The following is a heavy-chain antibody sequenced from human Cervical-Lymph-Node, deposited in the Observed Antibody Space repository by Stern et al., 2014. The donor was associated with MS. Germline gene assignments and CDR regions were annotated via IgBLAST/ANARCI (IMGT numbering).Heavy chain of an antibody. CDR2: IQAGIGHT. V-gene: IGHV1-3*01. D-gene: IGHD2-8*01. CDR3: ASGLYAIGLRLDD. J-gene: IGHJ4*02. CDR1: EHTFTRYP. Sequence: QVQLVQSGAEVKKPGASVRVSCRSSEHTFTRYPLHWVRQAPGHRLEWMGWIQAGIGHTEYSQKFQGRVTITRDPSASPAFLELNPLRAEDTAVYFCASGLYAIGLRLDDWGQGTLVTVSS.